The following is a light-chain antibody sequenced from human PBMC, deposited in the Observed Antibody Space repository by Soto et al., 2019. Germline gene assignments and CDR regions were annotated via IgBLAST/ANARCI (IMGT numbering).Light chain of an antibody. J-gene: IGKJ1*01. V-gene: IGKV1-39*01. CDR2: SVS. CDR3: QQSYNSPTWT. Sequence: DIQMTQSPSSLSASVGDRVTITCRASQNIGNYLHWYQQQPGKAPKLLISSVSNLQTGVPSRFSGRGSGTDFTLTISSLQPEDSSTFYCQQSYNSPTWTFGQGTKVEIK. CDR1: QNIGNY.